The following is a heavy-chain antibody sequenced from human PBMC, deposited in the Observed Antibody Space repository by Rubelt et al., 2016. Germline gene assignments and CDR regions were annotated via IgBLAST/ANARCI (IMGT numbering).Heavy chain of an antibody. CDR3: ARTYSIAVPGINYGMDV. J-gene: IGHJ6*02. V-gene: IGHV2-70*11. Sequence: TLTLTCTFSGFSLYARGMCVSWIRQPPGKALEWLARLDWDDDEYYSPSLKTRLPISTDASKKQVVLTMTKMDPVDTATHYCARTYSIAVPGINYGMDVWGQGTTVTVSS. CDR2: LDWDDDE. CDR1: GFSLYARGMC. D-gene: IGHD6-19*01.